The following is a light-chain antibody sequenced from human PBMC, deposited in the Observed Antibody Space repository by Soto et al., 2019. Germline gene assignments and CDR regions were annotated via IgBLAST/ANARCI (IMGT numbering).Light chain of an antibody. Sequence: QSVLTQPASVSGSPGQSITISCTGTSSDVGSYNLVSWYQQHPGKAPKLMIYEGSKRPSGVSNRFSGSKSGNTASLTISGLQAEDEADYYCCSYAGSSTSHVAFGGGTKVTVL. V-gene: IGLV2-23*01. CDR3: CSYAGSSTSHVA. CDR2: EGS. CDR1: SSDVGSYNL. J-gene: IGLJ2*01.